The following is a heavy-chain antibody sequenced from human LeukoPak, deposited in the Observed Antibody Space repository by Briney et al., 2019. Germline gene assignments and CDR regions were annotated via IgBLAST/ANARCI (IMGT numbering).Heavy chain of an antibody. V-gene: IGHV3-23*01. CDR1: GFTFSSYA. CDR3: SRGHSFSGIAARSPLDY. D-gene: IGHD6-6*01. CDR2: ISGSSINT. J-gene: IGHJ4*02. Sequence: GGSLRLSCAASGFTFSSYAMTWVRQAPGKGLEWVSSISGSSINTYYADSVKGRFTISRDNSKNTLYLQMNSPRAEDTAVYYCSRGHSFSGIAARSPLDYWGQGTLVTVAS.